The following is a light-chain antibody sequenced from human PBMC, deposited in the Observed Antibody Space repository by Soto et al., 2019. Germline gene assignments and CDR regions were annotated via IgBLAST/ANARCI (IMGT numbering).Light chain of an antibody. CDR2: AAS. CDR1: QRVSSH. Sequence: ETVMTQSPVTLSVSPGDTATLSCRASQRVSSHLAWYQQKPGQAPRLLIYAASTRATGIPVRFSGSGSETEFTLTIRSLQSEDSALYYCHQYNNWPWTFGQGTKVDTK. CDR3: HQYNNWPWT. V-gene: IGKV3-15*01. J-gene: IGKJ1*01.